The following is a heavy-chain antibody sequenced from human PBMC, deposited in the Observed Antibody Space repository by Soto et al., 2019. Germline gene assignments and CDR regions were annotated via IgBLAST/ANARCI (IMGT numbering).Heavy chain of an antibody. CDR2: IYSGGST. D-gene: IGHD5-12*01. Sequence: GGSLRLSCAASGFTVSSNYMSWVRQAPGKGLEWVSVIYSGGSTYYADSVKGRFTISRDNSKNTLYLQMNSLRAEDTAVYYCASRVEMATQLLRGDYWGQGTLVTVSS. J-gene: IGHJ4*02. V-gene: IGHV3-53*01. CDR1: GFTVSSNY. CDR3: ASRVEMATQLLRGDY.